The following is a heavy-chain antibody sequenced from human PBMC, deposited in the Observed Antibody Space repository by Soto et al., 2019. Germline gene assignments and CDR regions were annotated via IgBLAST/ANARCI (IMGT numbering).Heavy chain of an antibody. CDR1: GYTFNNYA. Sequence: ESGGGVVQPGRSLRLSCEASGYTFNNYAMHWVRLAAGKGLEWVAGISYDGRNTFYADSVKGRFTISRDNSKNTLSLQMNSLRAEDTAVYYCAKETTRFAVPPALDYWGQGTLVTVS. CDR2: ISYDGRNT. V-gene: IGHV3-30*18. CDR3: AKETTRFAVPPALDY. J-gene: IGHJ4*02. D-gene: IGHD1-1*01.